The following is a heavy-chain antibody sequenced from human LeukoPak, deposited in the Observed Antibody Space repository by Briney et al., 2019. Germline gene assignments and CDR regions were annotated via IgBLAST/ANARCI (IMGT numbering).Heavy chain of an antibody. CDR2: ISSDGSST. CDR1: GFTFSSYW. D-gene: IGHD6-19*01. CDR3: ARDLEYSSGWYLGY. Sequence: GGSLRLSRAASGFTFSSYWMHWVRQVPGKGLVWVSRISSDGSSTTYADSVKGRFTISRDNAKNTLYLQMNSLRAEDTAVYYCARDLEYSSGWYLGYWGQVTLVTVSS. J-gene: IGHJ4*02. V-gene: IGHV3-74*01.